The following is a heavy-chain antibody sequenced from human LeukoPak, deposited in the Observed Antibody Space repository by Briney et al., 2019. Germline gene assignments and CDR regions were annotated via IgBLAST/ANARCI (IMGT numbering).Heavy chain of an antibody. Sequence: GGSLRLSCAASGFTFSNCWMSWVRQAPGKGLEWVANIKQDGSEKYYVDSVKGRFTICRDNAKNSLYLQMNSLRAEDTAVYYCAREYYDVLTGYYQDYWGQGTLVTVSS. V-gene: IGHV3-7*01. CDR1: GFTFSNCW. D-gene: IGHD3-9*01. CDR2: IKQDGSEK. CDR3: AREYYDVLTGYYQDY. J-gene: IGHJ4*02.